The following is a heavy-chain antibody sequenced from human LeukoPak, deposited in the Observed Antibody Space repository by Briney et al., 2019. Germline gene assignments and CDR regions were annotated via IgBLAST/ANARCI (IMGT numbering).Heavy chain of an antibody. CDR2: IDHSGST. CDR1: GGSFSGYY. V-gene: IGHV4-34*01. Sequence: SETLSLTCAVYGGSFSGYYWSWIRQPPGKGLEWIGEIDHSGSTNYNPSLKSRVTISVDTSKNQFSLQLNSVTPEDTAVYYCAREPLYATYSYGYQWGQGTLVTVSS. J-gene: IGHJ4*02. D-gene: IGHD5-18*01. CDR3: AREPLYATYSYGYQ.